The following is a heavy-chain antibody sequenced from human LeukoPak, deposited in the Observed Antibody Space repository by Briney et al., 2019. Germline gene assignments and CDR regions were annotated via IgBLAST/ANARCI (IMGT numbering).Heavy chain of an antibody. J-gene: IGHJ4*02. CDR2: ISYGGSNK. Sequence: GGSLRLSCAASGFTFSSYDMHWVRQAPGKGLEWVAVISYGGSNKYYADSVKGRFAISRDNSKNTVYLQMNSLRVEDTAVYYCARANTPFADYWGQGTLVTVSS. D-gene: IGHD2-2*02. V-gene: IGHV3-30*09. CDR3: ARANTPFADY. CDR1: GFTFSSYD.